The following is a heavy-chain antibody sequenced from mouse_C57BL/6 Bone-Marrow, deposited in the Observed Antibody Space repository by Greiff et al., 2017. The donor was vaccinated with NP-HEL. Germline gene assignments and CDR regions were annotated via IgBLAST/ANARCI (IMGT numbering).Heavy chain of an antibody. V-gene: IGHV1-64*01. CDR3: ARGEDDGYYSWFAY. CDR2: IHPNSGST. Sequence: QVQLQQPGAELVKPGASVKLSCKASGYTFTSYWMHWVKQRPGQGLEWIGMIHPNSGSTNYNEKFKSKATLTVDKSSSTAYMQLSSLTSEDSAVDYCARGEDDGYYSWFAYWGQGTLVTVSA. J-gene: IGHJ3*01. CDR1: GYTFTSYW. D-gene: IGHD2-3*01.